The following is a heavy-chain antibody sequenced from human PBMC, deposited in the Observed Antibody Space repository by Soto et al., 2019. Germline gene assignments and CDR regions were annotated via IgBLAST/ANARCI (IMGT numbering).Heavy chain of an antibody. CDR1: GASLSSISYY. J-gene: IGHJ4*02. V-gene: IGHV4-39*01. CDR2: IFSTGNI. CDR3: ASRHWSGGRGYNPGFDC. Sequence: SETLSLTCTVSGASLSSISYYWGWIRQPPGKGLEWVGSIFSTGNIYYNPSLKSRVTISVDTSRNQFSLMVNSVTAADTAVYYCASRHWSGGRGYNPGFDCWGQGAPITVSS. D-gene: IGHD2-15*01.